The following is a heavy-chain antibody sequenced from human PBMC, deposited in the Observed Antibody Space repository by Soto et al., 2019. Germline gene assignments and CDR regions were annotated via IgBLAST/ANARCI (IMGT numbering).Heavy chain of an antibody. J-gene: IGHJ3*02. Sequence: PGGSLRLSCAASGFTFDDYAMHWVRQAPGKGLEWDSGISWNSGDIAYADSVKGRFTISRDNAKNSLYLQMNSLRTEYTAFYYFVKVTENRYCSATSCPDDAFDIWGQGTMVTVAS. D-gene: IGHD2-2*01. CDR1: GFTFDDYA. V-gene: IGHV3-9*01. CDR2: ISWNSGDI. CDR3: VKVTENRYCSATSCPDDAFDI.